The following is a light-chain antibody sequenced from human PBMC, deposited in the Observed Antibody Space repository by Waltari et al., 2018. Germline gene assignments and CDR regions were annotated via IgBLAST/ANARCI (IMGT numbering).Light chain of an antibody. J-gene: IGLJ3*02. V-gene: IGLV2-14*01. Sequence: QSALTQPASVSGSPGQSITISCTGTSSDVGGYNHVSWYQQLPGKTPKLIISEVSNRPSGVSVRFSGSKSGNTASLTISGLQAEDEADYYCTSYTSISTRVFGGGTKLTVL. CDR1: SSDVGGYNH. CDR2: EVS. CDR3: TSYTSISTRV.